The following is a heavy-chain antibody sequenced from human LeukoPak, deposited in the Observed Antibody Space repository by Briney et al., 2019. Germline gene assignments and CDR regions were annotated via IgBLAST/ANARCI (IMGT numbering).Heavy chain of an antibody. Sequence: GASVKVSCKASGYTFTGYYMHWVRQAPGQGLEWMGWINPNSGGTNYAQKFQGRVTMTRDTSISTAYMELSRLRSDDTAVYYCARALLLYSSSSGADYWGQGTLVTVSS. V-gene: IGHV1-2*02. J-gene: IGHJ4*02. CDR2: INPNSGGT. CDR1: GYTFTGYY. CDR3: ARALLLYSSSSGADY. D-gene: IGHD6-6*01.